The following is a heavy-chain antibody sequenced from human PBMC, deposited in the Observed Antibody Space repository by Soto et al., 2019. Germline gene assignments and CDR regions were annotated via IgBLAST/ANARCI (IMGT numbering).Heavy chain of an antibody. CDR2: IYYSGST. Sequence: PSETLSLTCTVSGGSVSSGSYYWSWIRQPPGKGLEWIGYIYYSGSTNYNPSLKSRVTISVDTSKNQFSLKLSSVTAADTAVYYCARDSSGSRGFDYWGQGTLVTVSS. CDR3: ARDSSGSRGFDY. D-gene: IGHD1-26*01. CDR1: GGSVSSGSYY. V-gene: IGHV4-61*01. J-gene: IGHJ4*02.